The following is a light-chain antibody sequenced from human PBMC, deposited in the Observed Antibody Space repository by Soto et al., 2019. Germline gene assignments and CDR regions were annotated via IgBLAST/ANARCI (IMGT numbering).Light chain of an antibody. CDR1: SSNIGNNY. CDR3: GTWDSSLSAGV. V-gene: IGLV1-51*01. CDR2: DNN. Sequence: QSVLTQPPSVSAASGQRVTISCSGRSSNIGNNYVSWYQQLPGTAPKLLIYDNNNRPSGIPDRFSGSKSGTSATLNITGLQTGDEADYYCGTWDSSLSAGVFGGGTKLTVL. J-gene: IGLJ3*02.